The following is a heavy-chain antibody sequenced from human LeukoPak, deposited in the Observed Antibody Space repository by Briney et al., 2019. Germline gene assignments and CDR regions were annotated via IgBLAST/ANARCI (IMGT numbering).Heavy chain of an antibody. CDR2: ISGSGGST. Sequence: GGSLRLSCAASGFTFSSYAMSWVRQPPGKGLEWVSAISGSGGSTYYADSVKGRFTISRDNSKNTLYLQMNSLRAEGTAVYYCAKGGAAGNYYYYYTDVWGKGTTVTVSS. J-gene: IGHJ6*03. CDR3: AKGGAAGNYYYYYTDV. V-gene: IGHV3-23*01. CDR1: GFTFSSYA. D-gene: IGHD6-13*01.